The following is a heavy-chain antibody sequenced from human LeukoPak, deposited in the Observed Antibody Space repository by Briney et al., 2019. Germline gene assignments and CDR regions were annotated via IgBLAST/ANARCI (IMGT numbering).Heavy chain of an antibody. CDR3: VTGRMRDYYYYGMDV. Sequence: PSETLSLTCTVSGGSISSSSYYWGWIRQPPGKGLEWIGSIYYSGSTYYNPSLKSRVTISVDTSKNQFSLKLSSVTAADTAVYYCVTGRMRDYYYYGMDVWGQGTTATVSS. D-gene: IGHD1-20*01. J-gene: IGHJ6*02. V-gene: IGHV4-39*01. CDR1: GGSISSSSYY. CDR2: IYYSGST.